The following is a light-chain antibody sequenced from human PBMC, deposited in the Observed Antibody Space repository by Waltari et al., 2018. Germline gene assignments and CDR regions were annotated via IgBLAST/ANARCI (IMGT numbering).Light chain of an antibody. V-gene: IGKV1-5*03. CDR3: QQYNSYLWT. Sequence: DIQMTQSPSTLSASVGDSVTITCRASQSISSWLAWYQQKPGKAPKLLIYKAYSLESGVPSRFSGSGSGTEFTLTISSLQPDDFATYYCQQYNSYLWTFGQGTKVEIK. J-gene: IGKJ1*01. CDR1: QSISSW. CDR2: KAY.